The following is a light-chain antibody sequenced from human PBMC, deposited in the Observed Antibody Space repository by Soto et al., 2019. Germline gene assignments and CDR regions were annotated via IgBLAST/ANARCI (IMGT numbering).Light chain of an antibody. CDR1: QSVSSGN. CDR2: GAS. CDR3: QQYGSSPT. V-gene: IGKV3-20*01. Sequence: EIVMTQSPATLSVSPGERATLYCRASQSVSSGNLAWYQQKPGQAPRLLIYGASSRATGIPDRFSGSGSGTDFTLTISRLEPEDFAVYYCQQYGSSPTFGGGTKGDIK. J-gene: IGKJ4*01.